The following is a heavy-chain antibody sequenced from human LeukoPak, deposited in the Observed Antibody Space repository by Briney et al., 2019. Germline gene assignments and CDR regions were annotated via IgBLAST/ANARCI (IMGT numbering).Heavy chain of an antibody. D-gene: IGHD6-19*01. J-gene: IGHJ4*02. V-gene: IGHV3-48*04. Sequence: GGSLRLSCAASGFTFSAYAMTWVRQAAGKGLECVSHITTGGSSISYADSVKGRFTISRDNAKNSLYLQMNSLRAEDSAVYYCARVRYDSGWYDYWGQGALVTVSS. CDR2: ITTGGSSI. CDR3: ARVRYDSGWYDY. CDR1: GFTFSAYA.